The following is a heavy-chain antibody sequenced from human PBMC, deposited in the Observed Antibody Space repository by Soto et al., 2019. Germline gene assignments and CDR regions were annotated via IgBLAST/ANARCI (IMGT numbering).Heavy chain of an antibody. J-gene: IGHJ4*02. Sequence: QVQLQESGPGLVKPSETLSLTCTVSGGSISNHYWNWIRQPPGRGLEWIGNILYSGSTNYNPSLKTRVTISGDTSRNQFSLKLSSVTAADTAVYYCAGDTYGLDYWGQGTLVSVSS. CDR2: ILYSGST. V-gene: IGHV4-59*11. CDR1: GGSISNHY. D-gene: IGHD3-10*01. CDR3: AGDTYGLDY.